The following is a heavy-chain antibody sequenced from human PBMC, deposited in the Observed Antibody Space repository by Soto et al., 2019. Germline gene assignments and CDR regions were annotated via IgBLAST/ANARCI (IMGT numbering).Heavy chain of an antibody. D-gene: IGHD6-13*01. CDR3: ASGSSRWDGGFSYYGMDV. CDR1: GYTFTNYG. V-gene: IGHV1-18*01. J-gene: IGHJ6*02. Sequence: QVQLVQSGPEVKKPGASMKVSCKASGYTFTNYGFSWVRQAPGQGLEWMGWISAYNDNTNYAQKVEGRVSMTTDTSTNTAYMELRSLRSDATAVYYCASGSSRWDGGFSYYGMDVWGPGTTVTVSS. CDR2: ISAYNDNT.